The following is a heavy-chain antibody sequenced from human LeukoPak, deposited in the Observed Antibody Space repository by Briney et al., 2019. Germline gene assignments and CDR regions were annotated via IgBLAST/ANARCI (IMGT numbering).Heavy chain of an antibody. Sequence: ASVKVSCKASGYTLTSYGISWVRQAPGQGLEWMGWISAYNGNTNYAQKLQGRVTMTTDTSTSTAYMELRSLRSDVTAVYYCARDSRYCSSTSCAEGWFDPWGQGTLVTVSS. CDR2: ISAYNGNT. J-gene: IGHJ5*02. CDR3: ARDSRYCSSTSCAEGWFDP. V-gene: IGHV1-18*01. D-gene: IGHD2-2*01. CDR1: GYTLTSYG.